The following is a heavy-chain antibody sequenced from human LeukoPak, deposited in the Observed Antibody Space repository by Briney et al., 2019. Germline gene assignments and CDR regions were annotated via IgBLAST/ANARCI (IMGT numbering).Heavy chain of an antibody. J-gene: IGHJ4*02. D-gene: IGHD5-24*01. V-gene: IGHV4-61*02. Sequence: SETLSLTCTVSGGSISSGSYYWSWIRQPAGKGLEWIGRIYTSGSTNYNPSLKSRVTISVDTSKNQFSLKLSSVTAADTAVYYCARDGRRRDGYNYFDYWGQGTLVTVSS. CDR2: IYTSGST. CDR3: ARDGRRRDGYNYFDY. CDR1: GGSISSGSYY.